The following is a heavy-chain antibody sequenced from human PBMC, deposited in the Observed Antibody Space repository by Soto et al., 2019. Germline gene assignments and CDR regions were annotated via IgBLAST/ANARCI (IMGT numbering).Heavy chain of an antibody. CDR3: SALGTWFVP. J-gene: IGHJ5*02. Sequence: EEQLAESGGGLVQPGGSLRLSCAGSGSSFNDHYIDWVRQAPGKGLEWIGQIRNKDRGYTTEYAASVRGRFTISRDDSSNSLYLHMTSLKTEDTAVYYCSALGTWFVPWGQGTLVTVSS. V-gene: IGHV3-72*01. CDR2: IRNKDRGYTT. CDR1: GSSFNDHY.